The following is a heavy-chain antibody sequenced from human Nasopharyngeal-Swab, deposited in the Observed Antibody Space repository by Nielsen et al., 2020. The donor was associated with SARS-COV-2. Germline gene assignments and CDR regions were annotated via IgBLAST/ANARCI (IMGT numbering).Heavy chain of an antibody. CDR3: ARDQSVTMETIFGVVIIGSGMDV. CDR1: GYTFPSYY. V-gene: IGHV1-46*01. Sequence: SVTVSCQASGYTFPSYYMHWVRQAPCQGLEWMGIINPSGGSTSYAQKFQGRVTMTRDTSTSTVYMELSSLRSEDTAVYYCARDQSVTMETIFGVVIIGSGMDVWGQGTTVTVSS. CDR2: INPSGGST. D-gene: IGHD3-3*01. J-gene: IGHJ6*02.